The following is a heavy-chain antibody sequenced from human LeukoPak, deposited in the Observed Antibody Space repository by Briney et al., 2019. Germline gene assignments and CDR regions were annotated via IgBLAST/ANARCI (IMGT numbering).Heavy chain of an antibody. Sequence: GGSPRLSCAASGFTVSSNEMSWVRQAPGKGLEWVAVISYDGSNKYYADSVKGRFTISRDNSKNTLYLQMNSLRAEDTAVYYCAKGPITIFGVVKKYFQHWGQGTLVTVSS. CDR3: AKGPITIFGVVKKYFQH. D-gene: IGHD3-3*01. J-gene: IGHJ1*01. CDR2: ISYDGSNK. V-gene: IGHV3-30*18. CDR1: GFTVSSNE.